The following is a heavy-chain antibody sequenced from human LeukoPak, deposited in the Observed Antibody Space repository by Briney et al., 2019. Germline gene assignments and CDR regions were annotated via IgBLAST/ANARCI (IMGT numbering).Heavy chain of an antibody. V-gene: IGHV4-34*01. D-gene: IGHD3-10*01. J-gene: IGHJ6*02. CDR3: ATKALWFGESSGYYYGMDV. CDR2: INHGGST. Sequence: PSETLSLTCAVYGGSFSGYYWSWIRQPPGKGLEWIGEINHGGSTNYNPSLKSRVTISVDTSKNQFSLKLSSVTAADTAVYYCATKALWFGESSGYYYGMDVWGQGTTVTVSS. CDR1: GGSFSGYY.